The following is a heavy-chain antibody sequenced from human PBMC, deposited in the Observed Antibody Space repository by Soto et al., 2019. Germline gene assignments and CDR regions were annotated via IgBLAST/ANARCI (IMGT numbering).Heavy chain of an antibody. CDR1: GGSISSYY. V-gene: IGHV4-59*01. J-gene: IGHJ5*02. Sequence: PSETLSLTCTVSGGSISSYYWSWIRQPPGKGLEWIGYIYYSGSTNYNPSLKSRVTISVDTSKNQFSLKLSSVTAADTAVCYCARVYGSGSYYRGPQANWFDPWGQGTLVTVSS. CDR2: IYYSGST. CDR3: ARVYGSGSYYRGPQANWFDP. D-gene: IGHD3-10*01.